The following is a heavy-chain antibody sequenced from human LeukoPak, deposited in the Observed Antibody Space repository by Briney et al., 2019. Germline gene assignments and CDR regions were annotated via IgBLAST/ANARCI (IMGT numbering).Heavy chain of an antibody. V-gene: IGHV3-48*02. Sequence: PGGSLRLSCAASGFTFSDYSMNWVRQAPGKGLEWISYISSSSSTVYYADSVKGRFTISRDNAKNSLYLQMNSLRDEDTAVYYCARDVRWLRFVFGHWGQGIPVTVSS. CDR1: GFTFSDYS. D-gene: IGHD5-12*01. CDR3: ARDVRWLRFVFGH. CDR2: ISSSSSTV. J-gene: IGHJ4*02.